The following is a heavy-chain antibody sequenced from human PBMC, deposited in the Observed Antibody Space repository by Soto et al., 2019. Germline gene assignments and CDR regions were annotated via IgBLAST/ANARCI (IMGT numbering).Heavy chain of an antibody. V-gene: IGHV4-39*01. CDR3: ARQGFVVVVAATPCWFDP. CDR2: IYYSGST. J-gene: IGHJ5*02. D-gene: IGHD2-15*01. CDR1: GGSISSSSYY. Sequence: SETLSLTCTVSGGSISSSSYYWGWIRQPPGKGLEWIGSIYYSGSTYYNPSLKSRVTISVDTSKNQFSLKLSSVTAADTAVYYCARQGFVVVVAATPCWFDPWGQGTLVTVSS.